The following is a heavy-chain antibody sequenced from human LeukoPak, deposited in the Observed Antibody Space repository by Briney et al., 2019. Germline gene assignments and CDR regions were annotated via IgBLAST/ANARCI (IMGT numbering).Heavy chain of an antibody. CDR3: ARATSQGYGDLPDY. Sequence: PGGSLRLSCAASGFTFDDYGMSWVRQAPGKGLEWVSGINWNGGSTGYADFVKGRFTISRDNAKNSLYLQMNSLRAEDTALYYCARATSQGYGDLPDYWGQGTLVTVSS. V-gene: IGHV3-20*04. CDR2: INWNGGST. J-gene: IGHJ4*02. D-gene: IGHD4-17*01. CDR1: GFTFDDYG.